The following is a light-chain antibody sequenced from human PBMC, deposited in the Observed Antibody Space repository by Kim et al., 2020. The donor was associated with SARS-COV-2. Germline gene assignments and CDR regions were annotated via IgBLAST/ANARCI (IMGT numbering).Light chain of an antibody. CDR3: QQRGNWPPALT. V-gene: IGKV3-11*01. CDR2: YAA. J-gene: IGKJ4*01. Sequence: PVESACLACSAGHNIGISLAWYQHTPGQAPRLLMYYAAIMAAGIPVWFTGSVSGTDFTLTISSLAPEDFAVYYCQQRGNWPPALTFGEGTKVYIK. CDR1: HNIGIS.